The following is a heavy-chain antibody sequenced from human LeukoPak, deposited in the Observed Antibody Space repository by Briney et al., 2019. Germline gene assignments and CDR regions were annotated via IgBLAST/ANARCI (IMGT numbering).Heavy chain of an antibody. D-gene: IGHD2-2*01. Sequence: PGRPLRLSCAASGFTFSSYGMHWVRQAPGKGLEWVAVISYDGSNKYYADSVKGRFTISRDNSKNTLYLQMNSLRAEDTAVYYCAKDLRGCSSTSCYEGTNWGQGTLVTVSS. V-gene: IGHV3-30*18. CDR2: ISYDGSNK. CDR1: GFTFSSYG. J-gene: IGHJ4*02. CDR3: AKDLRGCSSTSCYEGTN.